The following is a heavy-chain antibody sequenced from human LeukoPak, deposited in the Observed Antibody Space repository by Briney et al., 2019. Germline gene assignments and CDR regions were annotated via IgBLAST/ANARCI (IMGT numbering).Heavy chain of an antibody. Sequence: GGSLRLSCAASGFTFSSYTMNWVRQAPGKGLEWVSSISSNSNYIYYADSVMGRFTISRDNAKNSLFLQMDSLRAEDTAVYYCASGCSGGSCSPNWFDPWGQGTLVTVSS. CDR2: ISSNSNYI. J-gene: IGHJ5*02. D-gene: IGHD2-15*01. V-gene: IGHV3-21*01. CDR1: GFTFSSYT. CDR3: ASGCSGGSCSPNWFDP.